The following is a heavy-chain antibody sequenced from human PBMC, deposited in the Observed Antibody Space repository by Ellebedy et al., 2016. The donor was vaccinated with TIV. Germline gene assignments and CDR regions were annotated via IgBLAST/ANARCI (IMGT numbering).Heavy chain of an antibody. Sequence: GGSLRLXCAASGFTFSYYSMHWVRQAPGKGLEWVAVISHDGSNKYHAESVKGRLAISRDDSKNTLYLQMNTLRTEDTAVYFCTRGSSSRGYFDSWGQGTLVTVSS. CDR3: TRGSSSRGYFDS. CDR1: GFTFSYYS. J-gene: IGHJ4*02. CDR2: ISHDGSNK. V-gene: IGHV3-30*09. D-gene: IGHD6-13*01.